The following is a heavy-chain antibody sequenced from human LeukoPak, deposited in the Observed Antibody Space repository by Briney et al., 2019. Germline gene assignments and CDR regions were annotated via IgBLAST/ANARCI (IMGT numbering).Heavy chain of an antibody. Sequence: ASVTVSCKVSGYTLTELSMHWVRQAPGKGLEWMGGFDPEDGETIYAQKFQGRVTMTEDTSTDTAYMELSSLRSEDTAVYYCATLPYDSSGYYSYYFDYWGQGTLVTVSS. CDR2: FDPEDGET. J-gene: IGHJ4*02. D-gene: IGHD3-22*01. CDR3: ATLPYDSSGYYSYYFDY. V-gene: IGHV1-24*01. CDR1: GYTLTELS.